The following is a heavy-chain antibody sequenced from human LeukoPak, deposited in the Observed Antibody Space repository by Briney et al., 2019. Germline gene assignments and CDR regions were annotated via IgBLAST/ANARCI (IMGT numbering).Heavy chain of an antibody. CDR2: MNTNSGNT. V-gene: IGHV1-8*03. Sequence: GASVKVSCKASGYTFTSYDINWVRQATGQGLEWMGWMNTNSGNTGYAQKFQGRVTITRNTSISTAYMELSSLRSEDTAVYYCARVGYDFWSGYRYDAFDIWGQGTMVTVSS. CDR1: GYTFTSYD. J-gene: IGHJ3*02. CDR3: ARVGYDFWSGYRYDAFDI. D-gene: IGHD3-3*01.